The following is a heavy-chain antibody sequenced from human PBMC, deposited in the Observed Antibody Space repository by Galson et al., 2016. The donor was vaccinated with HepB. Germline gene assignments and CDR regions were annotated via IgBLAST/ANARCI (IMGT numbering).Heavy chain of an antibody. J-gene: IGHJ3*02. D-gene: IGHD6-13*01. CDR2: ISSGISYI. CDR1: GFTFSSYS. V-gene: IGHV3-21*01. CDR3: ARVRGQQLLDAFDI. Sequence: FLRLSCAASGFTFSSYSMNWVRQAPGNGLEWVSSISSGISYIYYADSVKGRFTISRDNVKKSLYLQMNSLRPEDTAVYYCARVRGQQLLDAFDIWGQGTMVTVSS.